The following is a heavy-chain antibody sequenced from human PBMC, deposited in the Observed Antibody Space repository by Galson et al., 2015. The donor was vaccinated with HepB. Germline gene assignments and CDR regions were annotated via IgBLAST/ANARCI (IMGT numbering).Heavy chain of an antibody. D-gene: IGHD6-19*01. V-gene: IGHV4-61*01. CDR3: ARFSIAVAGTIDY. J-gene: IGHJ4*02. CDR2: IYYSGST. CDR1: GGSVSSGSYY. Sequence: LSLTCTVSGGSVSSGSYYWSWIRQPPGKGLEWIGYIYYSGSTNYNPSLKSRVTISVDTSKNQFSLKLSSVTAADTAVYYCARFSIAVAGTIDYWGQGTLVTVSS.